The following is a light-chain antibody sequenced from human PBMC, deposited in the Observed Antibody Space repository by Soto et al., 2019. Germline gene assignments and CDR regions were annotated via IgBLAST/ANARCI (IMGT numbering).Light chain of an antibody. J-gene: IGKJ5*01. CDR2: AAS. CDR1: QGSW. CDR3: QQSYSTSIT. Sequence: TQSPATPSVSPGEGVTLSCRASQGSWLAWYQQKPGKAPKLLIYAASSLQSGVPSRFSGSGSGTDFTLTISSLQPEDFATYYCQQSYSTSITFGQGTRLEIK. V-gene: IGKV1-39*01.